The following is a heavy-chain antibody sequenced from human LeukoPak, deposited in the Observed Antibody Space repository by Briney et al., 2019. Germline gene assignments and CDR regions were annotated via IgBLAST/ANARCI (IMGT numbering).Heavy chain of an antibody. D-gene: IGHD3-16*02. CDR1: GYTLTELS. V-gene: IGHV1-24*01. J-gene: IGHJ6*02. Sequence: AASVTVSCKVSGYTLTELSMHWVRQAPGKGLEWMGGFDPEDGETIYAQKFQGRVTMTEDTSTDTAYMELSSLRSEDTAVYYCATGAPGPSKYVWGSCRPISVMDVWGQGTTVTVSS. CDR3: ATGAPGPSKYVWGSCRPISVMDV. CDR2: FDPEDGET.